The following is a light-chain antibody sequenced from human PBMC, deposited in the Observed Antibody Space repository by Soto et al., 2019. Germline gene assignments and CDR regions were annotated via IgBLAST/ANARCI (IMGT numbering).Light chain of an antibody. CDR2: GAS. CDR1: QSISNN. Sequence: EIVMTQSPATLSVSPGERATLSCRASQSISNNLAWYQQKPGQAPRLLIYGASTRDTGIPPRFSGSGSGTEFTLTITSLQSEDFAVYYCQQYNNWPPSITFGQGTRLEI. J-gene: IGKJ5*01. V-gene: IGKV3-15*01. CDR3: QQYNNWPPSIT.